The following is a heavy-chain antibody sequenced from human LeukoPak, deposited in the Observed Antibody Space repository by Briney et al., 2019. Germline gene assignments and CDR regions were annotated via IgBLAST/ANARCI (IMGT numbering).Heavy chain of an antibody. CDR1: GFTFSSYW. CDR2: IKQDGSEK. V-gene: IGHV3-7*01. Sequence: PGGSLRLSCAASGFTFSSYWMSWVRQAPGKGLEWVANIKQDGSEKYYVDSVKGRFTISRDNAKNSLYLQMNSLRAEDTAVYYCARKGSYSSSSVDYWGQGTLVTVSS. D-gene: IGHD6-6*01. J-gene: IGHJ4*02. CDR3: ARKGSYSSSSVDY.